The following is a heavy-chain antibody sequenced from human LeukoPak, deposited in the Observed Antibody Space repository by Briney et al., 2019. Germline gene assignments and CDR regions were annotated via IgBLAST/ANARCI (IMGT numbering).Heavy chain of an antibody. V-gene: IGHV1-69*04. CDR1: GGTCSSYA. CDR2: IIPILGIA. D-gene: IGHD3-10*01. CDR3: ASHGSGSYYLGY. Sequence: ASVKVSCKASGGTCSSYAISWVRQAPGQGLEWMGRIIPILGIANYAQKFQGRVTITADKSTSTAYMELSSLRSEDTAVYYCASHGSGSYYLGYWGQGTLVTVSS. J-gene: IGHJ4*02.